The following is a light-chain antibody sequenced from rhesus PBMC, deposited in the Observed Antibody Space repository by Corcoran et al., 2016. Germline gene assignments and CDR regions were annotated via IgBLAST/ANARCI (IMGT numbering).Light chain of an antibody. V-gene: IGLV2S7*01. J-gene: IGLJ1*01. Sequence: QSAPPQPPSVSRSPGQSVPISCTRTSSDVGSYDNVSWYQQHPGKAPQLMIYDVTTQPSGVSARSAGSKAGNPASLTIPGLQAEDEDDFYCWSYTASGTYILGGGTLVTVL. CDR3: WSYTASGTYI. CDR2: DVT. CDR1: SSDVGSYDN.